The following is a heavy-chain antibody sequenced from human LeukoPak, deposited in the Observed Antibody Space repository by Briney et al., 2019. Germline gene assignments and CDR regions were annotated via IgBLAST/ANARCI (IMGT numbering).Heavy chain of an antibody. CDR3: ARAVVVTAIPNCFDP. V-gene: IGHV5-51*01. CDR2: IYPGDSDT. CDR1: GYSFISYW. Sequence: GESLKISCKGSGYSFISYWNGWVGQLPGKGLEWMGIIYPGDSDTRYSPSFQGKVTISADKSISTAYLQWSSLKASDTAMYYCARAVVVTAIPNCFDPWGQGTLVTVSS. J-gene: IGHJ5*02. D-gene: IGHD2-21*02.